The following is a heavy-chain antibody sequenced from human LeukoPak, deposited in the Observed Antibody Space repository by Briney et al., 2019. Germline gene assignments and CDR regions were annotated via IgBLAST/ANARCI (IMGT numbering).Heavy chain of an antibody. J-gene: IGHJ4*02. V-gene: IGHV1-2*02. CDR3: ARGTKFSTFDIVVVPFDY. CDR2: INPNSGGT. D-gene: IGHD2-2*01. CDR1: GYTFTGYY. Sequence: ASVKVSCKASGYTFTGYYIHWVRQAPGQGLEWMGWINPNSGGTNCAQKFQGRVTMTRDTSISTAYMELSRLRSDDTAVYYCARGTKFSTFDIVVVPFDYWGQGALVTVSS.